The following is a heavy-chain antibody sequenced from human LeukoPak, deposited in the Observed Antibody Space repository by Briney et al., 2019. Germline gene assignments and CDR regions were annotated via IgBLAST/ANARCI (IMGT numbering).Heavy chain of an antibody. Sequence: PGGSLRLSCAASGFTFSDYYMSWIRQAPGKGLEWVSSISSSSSYIYYADSVKGRFTISRDNAKNSLYLQMNSLRAEDTAVYYCARDTLRGNPGYWGQGTLVTVSS. J-gene: IGHJ4*02. D-gene: IGHD4-23*01. V-gene: IGHV3-11*06. CDR2: ISSSSSYI. CDR3: ARDTLRGNPGY. CDR1: GFTFSDYY.